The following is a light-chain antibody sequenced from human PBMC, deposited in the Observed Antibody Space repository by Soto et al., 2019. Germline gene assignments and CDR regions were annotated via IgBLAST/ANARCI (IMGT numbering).Light chain of an antibody. CDR3: QTYNRAPLT. Sequence: DIQMTQSPSSLSASVGDRVTITCRASQGIRHFLAWYQQKPGKVPKLLIYAASTLQSGVPSRFSGSGSGTDFSLTISRLQPEDVATYYCQTYNRAPLTFGGGTKVELK. CDR2: AAS. V-gene: IGKV1-27*01. J-gene: IGKJ4*01. CDR1: QGIRHF.